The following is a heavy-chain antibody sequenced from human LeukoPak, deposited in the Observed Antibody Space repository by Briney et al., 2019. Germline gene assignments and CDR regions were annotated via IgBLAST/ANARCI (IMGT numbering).Heavy chain of an antibody. V-gene: IGHV4-4*07. CDR3: AREQTTGFDQ. D-gene: IGHD4-17*01. J-gene: IGHJ4*02. CDR1: GGPINNYF. Sequence: SKTLSLACTVSGGPINNYFWSWIRQPAGKGLEWMGRIYSSGSTSYNPSLKNRLTISLDKTKNQVSLKLTSVTAADTAMYVCAREQTTGFDQWGQGTLVTVSS. CDR2: IYSSGST.